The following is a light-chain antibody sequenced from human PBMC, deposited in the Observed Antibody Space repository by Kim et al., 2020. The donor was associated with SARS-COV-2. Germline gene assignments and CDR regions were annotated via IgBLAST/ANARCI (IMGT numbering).Light chain of an antibody. Sequence: DIQMTQSPPSLSTSIGDRVTITCQASQDISVSLNWYQQRPGKAPNLLIQGASNLETGVPSRFSGSGSGTHFTLSISDLHPEDIATYYCQQFANMPPTFGQGTKLEIK. V-gene: IGKV1-33*01. J-gene: IGKJ2*01. CDR1: QDISVS. CDR2: GAS. CDR3: QQFANMPPT.